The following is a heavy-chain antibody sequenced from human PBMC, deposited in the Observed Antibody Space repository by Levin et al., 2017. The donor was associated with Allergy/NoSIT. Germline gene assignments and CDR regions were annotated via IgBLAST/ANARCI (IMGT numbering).Heavy chain of an antibody. D-gene: IGHD1-26*01. CDR1: GVTSSNFA. Sequence: KISCEASGVTSSNFAITWVRQAPGQGLEWMGGIFPIFGPASYAQKFQGRITILADESTSTAYMELNSLRFEDTAIYYCARDGVGAANFDFWGQGTLVTVSS. J-gene: IGHJ4*02. V-gene: IGHV1-69*01. CDR3: ARDGVGAANFDF. CDR2: IFPIFGPA.